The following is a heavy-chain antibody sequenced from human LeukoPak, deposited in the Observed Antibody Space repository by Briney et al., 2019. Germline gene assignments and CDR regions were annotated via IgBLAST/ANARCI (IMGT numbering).Heavy chain of an antibody. CDR1: VFTFSTYT. D-gene: IGHD6-13*01. V-gene: IGHV3-21*01. CDR3: ARDSSGSSWYPGGFDY. J-gene: IGHJ4*02. Sequence: GGSLRLSCAASVFTFSTYTMNWVRQAPGKGLEWVSSISSSSSYVYYADSVKGRFTISRDNAKNSLYLQMNSLRAEDTAVYYCARDSSGSSWYPGGFDYWGQGTLVTVSS. CDR2: ISSSSSYV.